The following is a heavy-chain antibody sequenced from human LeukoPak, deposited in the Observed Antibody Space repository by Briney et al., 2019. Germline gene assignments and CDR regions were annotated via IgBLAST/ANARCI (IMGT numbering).Heavy chain of an antibody. V-gene: IGHV3-21*01. J-gene: IGHJ4*02. D-gene: IGHD2-2*01. CDR1: GFSFSSYE. CDR2: ISSSSSYI. CDR3: ARFLQLPQNVDY. Sequence: GGSLRLSCAASGFSFSSYEMNWVRQAPGKGLEWVSSISSSSSYIYYADSVKGRFTISRDNAKNSLYLQMNSLRAEDTAVYYCARFLQLPQNVDYWGQGTLVTVSS.